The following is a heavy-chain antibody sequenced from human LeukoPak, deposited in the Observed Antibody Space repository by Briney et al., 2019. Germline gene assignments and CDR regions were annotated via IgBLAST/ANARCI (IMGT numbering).Heavy chain of an antibody. CDR1: GGSISSYY. Sequence: SETLSLTCTVSGGSISSYYWSWIRQPPGKGLEWIGYIYYSGSTNYNPSLKSRVTISVDTSKNQFSLKLSSVTAADTAVYYCARDLHHLSGSYYGAFDIWGQGTMVTVSS. CDR2: IYYSGST. V-gene: IGHV4-59*01. D-gene: IGHD1-26*01. CDR3: ARDLHHLSGSYYGAFDI. J-gene: IGHJ3*02.